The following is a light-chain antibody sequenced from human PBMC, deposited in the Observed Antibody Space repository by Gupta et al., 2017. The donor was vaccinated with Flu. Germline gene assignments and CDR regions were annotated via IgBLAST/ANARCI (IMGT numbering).Light chain of an antibody. CDR3: QSYDSNNGGVI. CDR1: SGSIASNY. CDR2: EDN. V-gene: IGLV6-57*01. J-gene: IGLJ2*01. Sequence: NFMLTPPHSVSESPGKTVTISCTRTSGSIASNYVQWAQQRPGSSPTTVIYEDNQRPSGVPDRFSGSIDSSSNSASLTISGLKTEDEADYYCQSYDSNNGGVIFGGGTKLTVL.